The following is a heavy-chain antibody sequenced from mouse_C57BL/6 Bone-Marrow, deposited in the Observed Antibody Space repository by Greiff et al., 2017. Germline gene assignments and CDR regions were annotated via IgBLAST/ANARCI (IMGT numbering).Heavy chain of an antibody. V-gene: IGHV7-1*01. CDR2: SRNKANDYTT. J-gene: IGHJ1*03. Sequence: EVQGVESGGGLVQSGRSLRLSCATSGFTFSDFYMEWVRQAPGKGLEWIAASRNKANDYTTEYSASVKGRFIVSRDASQSILYLQMNALRAEDTAIYDCARDLYGSSYEGYFDDWGTGTTVTVSS. CDR1: GFTFSDFY. D-gene: IGHD1-1*01. CDR3: ARDLYGSSYEGYFDD.